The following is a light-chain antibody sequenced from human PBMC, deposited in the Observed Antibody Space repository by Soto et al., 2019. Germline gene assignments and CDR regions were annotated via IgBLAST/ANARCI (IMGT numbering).Light chain of an antibody. CDR2: LGS. CDR3: MQPLQSWT. J-gene: IGKJ1*01. Sequence: EIVMTQSPLSLPVSLGEPASISCSSSQSLLYSNGYNYVDWYLQRPGQSPHLLIYLGSNRASGVPDRFSGSGSGTDFTLKISRVEAEDVGVYYCMQPLQSWTFGQGTKVDIK. V-gene: IGKV2-28*01. CDR1: QSLLYSNGYNY.